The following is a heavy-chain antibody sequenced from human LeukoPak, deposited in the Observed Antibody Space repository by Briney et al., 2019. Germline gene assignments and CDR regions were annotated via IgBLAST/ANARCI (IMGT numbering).Heavy chain of an antibody. J-gene: IGHJ6*03. CDR2: ISAYNGNT. Sequence: ASVKVSCKASGYTFTSYGISWVRQAPGQGLEWMGWISAYNGNTNYAQKLQGRVTMTTDTSTSTAYMELRSLRSDDTAVYYCARVAYSGSYYMAYYYYMDVWGKGTTLTVSS. CDR3: ARVAYSGSYYMAYYYYMDV. D-gene: IGHD1-26*01. CDR1: GYTFTSYG. V-gene: IGHV1-18*01.